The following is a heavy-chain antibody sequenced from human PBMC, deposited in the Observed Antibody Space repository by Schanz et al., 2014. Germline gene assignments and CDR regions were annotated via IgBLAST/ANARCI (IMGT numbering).Heavy chain of an antibody. D-gene: IGHD6-6*01. CDR1: GVTFSSYT. J-gene: IGHJ4*02. Sequence: QVQLVQSGPEVKKPGASVKVSCKASGVTFSSYTISWVRQAPGQGLEWMGRIIPILGIANYAQKFQGRVTNTADKSTSTAYMDLSSLRPEDTAVYYCARDQSPYTSSSDVRYFDYWGQGSLVTVSS. CDR3: ARDQSPYTSSSDVRYFDY. V-gene: IGHV1-69*08. CDR2: IIPILGIA.